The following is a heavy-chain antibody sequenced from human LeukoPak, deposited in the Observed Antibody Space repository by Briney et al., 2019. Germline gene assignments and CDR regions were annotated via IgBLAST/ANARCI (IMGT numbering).Heavy chain of an antibody. Sequence: PSETLSLTCAVSGGSVSDSSYYWGWIRQPPGKGLEWIGSFYYTGGTYYSPSFRSRVIISADTSKNQFSLYFHSVTAADTAVYFCGSSHSSSWYDFWGQGTLVTVSS. CDR3: GSSHSSSWYDF. V-gene: IGHV4-39*07. D-gene: IGHD6-13*01. CDR1: GGSVSDSSYY. CDR2: FYYTGGT. J-gene: IGHJ4*02.